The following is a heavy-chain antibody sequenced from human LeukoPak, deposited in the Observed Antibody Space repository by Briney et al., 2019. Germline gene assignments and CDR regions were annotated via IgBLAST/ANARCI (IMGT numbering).Heavy chain of an antibody. V-gene: IGHV3-11*04. J-gene: IGHJ4*02. CDR2: ISSSGSTI. Sequence: ESGGSLRLPCAASGFTFSDYYMSWIRQAPGKGLEWVSYISSSGSTIYYADSVKGRFTISRDNAKNSLYLQMNSLRAEDTAVYYCARALTYYYDSSGYYPSGYWGQGTPVTVSS. D-gene: IGHD3-22*01. CDR1: GFTFSDYY. CDR3: ARALTYYYDSSGYYPSGY.